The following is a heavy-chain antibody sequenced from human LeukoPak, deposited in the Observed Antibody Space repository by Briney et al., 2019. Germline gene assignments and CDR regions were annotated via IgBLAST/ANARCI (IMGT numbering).Heavy chain of an antibody. V-gene: IGHV3-23*01. J-gene: IGHJ4*02. D-gene: IGHD2-2*01. CDR1: GFTFSSYA. CDR3: AKDPRPYCSSTSCSTGVDY. Sequence: GGSLRLSCAASGFTFSSYAMSWVRQAPGKGLEWVSAISGSGGSTYYADSVKGRFTISRDNSKNTLYLQMNSLRAEDTAVYYCAKDPRPYCSSTSCSTGVDYWGQGTLVTVSS. CDR2: ISGSGGST.